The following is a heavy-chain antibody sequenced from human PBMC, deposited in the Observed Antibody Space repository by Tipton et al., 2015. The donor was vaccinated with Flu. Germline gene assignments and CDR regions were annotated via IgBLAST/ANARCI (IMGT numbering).Heavy chain of an antibody. Sequence: SLRLSCAASGFTFNNYAIHWVRRAPGKGLEWVAVISHDSMNKFFAESVKGRFTISRDNSKNTLYLQMNSLRAEDTAVYYCARSSAGIVGAAIHGAFDRGGQGTMAAVSS. CDR3: ARSSAGIVGAAIHGAFDR. J-gene: IGHJ3*01. CDR2: ISHDSMNK. V-gene: IGHV3-30*04. D-gene: IGHD1-26*01. CDR1: GFTFNNYA.